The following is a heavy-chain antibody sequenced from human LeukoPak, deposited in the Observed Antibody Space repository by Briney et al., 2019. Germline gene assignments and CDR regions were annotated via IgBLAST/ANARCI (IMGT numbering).Heavy chain of an antibody. Sequence: PSETLSLTCTVSGGSISSFYWSWIRQPPGKGLEWIGFIYTGGSTNYNPSLKSRVTMSVDTSKNQFSLKLNSVTAADTAVYYCARRGSSHFDYWGQGTLVTVSS. CDR1: GGSISSFY. V-gene: IGHV4-4*09. J-gene: IGHJ4*02. CDR3: ARRGSSHFDY. CDR2: IYTGGST. D-gene: IGHD6-6*01.